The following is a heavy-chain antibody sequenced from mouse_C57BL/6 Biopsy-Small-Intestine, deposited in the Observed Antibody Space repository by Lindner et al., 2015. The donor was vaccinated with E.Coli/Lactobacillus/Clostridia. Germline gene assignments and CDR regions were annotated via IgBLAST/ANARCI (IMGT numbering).Heavy chain of an antibody. V-gene: IGHV1-74*01. CDR2: IIPTLNVT. CDR3: ASRDGYKNLQNAAFDI. D-gene: IGHD2-3*01. Sequence: SVKVSCKASGGTFSSYSISWVRQAPGQGLEWMGRIIPTLNVTNNAQRFQGRLTITADKSTSTVYMELNSLRSEDTAVYFCASRDGYKNLQNAAFDIWGQGTLVTVSS. J-gene: IGHJ3*01. CDR1: GGTFSSYS.